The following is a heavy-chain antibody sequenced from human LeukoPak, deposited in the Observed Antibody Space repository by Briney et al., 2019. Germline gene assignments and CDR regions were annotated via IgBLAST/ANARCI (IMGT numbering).Heavy chain of an antibody. Sequence: GASVKVSCKASGYTFTSYYMHWVRQAPGQGLEWMGIINPSGGSTSYAQKFQGRVTMTRDTSTSTVYMEPSSLRSEDTAVYYCARGSPNWVGATSHFDYWGQGTLVTVSS. CDR3: ARGSPNWVGATSHFDY. J-gene: IGHJ4*02. CDR2: INPSGGST. CDR1: GYTFTSYY. D-gene: IGHD1-26*01. V-gene: IGHV1-46*01.